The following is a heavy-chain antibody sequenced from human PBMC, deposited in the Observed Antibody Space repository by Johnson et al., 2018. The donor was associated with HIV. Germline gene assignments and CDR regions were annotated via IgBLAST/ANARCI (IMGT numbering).Heavy chain of an antibody. Sequence: QMMLVESGGGVVQPGRSLRLSCAASGFTFSSYGMHWVRQAPGKGLEWVAVIWYDGSNKYYADSVKGRFTISRDNSKNTLYLQMNSLRDEDTAVYYCAKDDRELDAFDIWGQGTMVTVSS. V-gene: IGHV3-33*06. CDR1: GFTFSSYG. CDR3: AKDDRELDAFDI. D-gene: IGHD1-26*01. J-gene: IGHJ3*02. CDR2: IWYDGSNK.